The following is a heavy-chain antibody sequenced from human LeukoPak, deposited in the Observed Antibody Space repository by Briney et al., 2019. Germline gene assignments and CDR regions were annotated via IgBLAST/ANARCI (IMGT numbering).Heavy chain of an antibody. D-gene: IGHD5-18*01. V-gene: IGHV7-4-1*02. Sequence: ASVKVSCKASGYTFTNYAMNWVRQAPGQGLEWMGWINTNTGNPTYAQGFTGRFVFSLDTSVSTAYLQISSLKAEDTAVYYCARAEVQLWLSDYYYYMDVWGKGTTVTAS. CDR3: ARAEVQLWLSDYYYYMDV. CDR1: GYTFTNYA. CDR2: INTNTGNP. J-gene: IGHJ6*03.